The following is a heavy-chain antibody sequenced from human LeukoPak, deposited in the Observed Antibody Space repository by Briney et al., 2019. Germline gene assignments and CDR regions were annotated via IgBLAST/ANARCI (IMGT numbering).Heavy chain of an antibody. CDR3: ARDCDGRTGCYVRDY. Sequence: PGGSLRLSCAASGFTVSSNYMNWVRQAPGKGLEWVSVIYSGGSTYYADSVKGRFIISRDNAKNSLYLQMNSLRGEDTAMYYCARDCDGRTGCYVRDYWGQGTPVTVSS. V-gene: IGHV3-53*01. D-gene: IGHD2-2*01. J-gene: IGHJ4*02. CDR2: IYSGGST. CDR1: GFTVSSNY.